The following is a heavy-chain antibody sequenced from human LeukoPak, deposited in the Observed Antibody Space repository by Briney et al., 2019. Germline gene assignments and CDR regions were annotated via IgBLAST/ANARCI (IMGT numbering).Heavy chain of an antibody. CDR3: AKGLTVVYIDY. V-gene: IGHV3-48*03. J-gene: IGHJ4*02. CDR2: ISSSGSTI. CDR1: GFTFSSYE. Sequence: PGGSLRLSCAASGFTFSSYEMNWVRQAPGKGLEWVSYISSSGSTIYYADSVKGRFTISRDNSKNTLYLQMNSLRAEDTAVYYCAKGLTVVYIDYWGQGTLVTVSS. D-gene: IGHD4-23*01.